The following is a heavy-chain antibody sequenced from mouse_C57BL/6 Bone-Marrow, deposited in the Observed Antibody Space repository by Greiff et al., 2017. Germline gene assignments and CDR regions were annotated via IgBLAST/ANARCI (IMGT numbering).Heavy chain of an antibody. V-gene: IGHV1-69*01. CDR2: IDPSDSYP. D-gene: IGHD1-1*01. J-gene: IGHJ4*01. Sequence: QVQLQQPGAELVMPGASVKLSRKASGYTFTSYWMHWVKQRPGPGLEWIGEIDPSDSYPIYNQKFKGKSTLTVDKYSSTAYMQLSSLTSEDSAVYYCARETTVAPYYAMDYWGQGTSVTVSS. CDR3: ARETTVAPYYAMDY. CDR1: GYTFTSYW.